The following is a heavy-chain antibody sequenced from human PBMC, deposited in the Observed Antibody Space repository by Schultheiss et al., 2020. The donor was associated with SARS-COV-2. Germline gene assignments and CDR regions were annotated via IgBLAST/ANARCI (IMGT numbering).Heavy chain of an antibody. CDR2: IYTSGST. CDR1: GGSISSYY. Sequence: LSLTCTVSGGSISSYYWSWIRQPAGKGLEWIGRIYTSGSTNYNPSLKSRVTVSVDTSKSQFSLKLSSVIAADTAVYYCARGSGSYVDYWGQGTLVTVSS. D-gene: IGHD1-26*01. J-gene: IGHJ4*02. CDR3: ARGSGSYVDY. V-gene: IGHV4-4*07.